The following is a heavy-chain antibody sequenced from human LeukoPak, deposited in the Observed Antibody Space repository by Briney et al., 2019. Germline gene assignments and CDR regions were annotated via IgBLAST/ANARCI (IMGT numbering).Heavy chain of an antibody. CDR1: GFTFRSHW. J-gene: IGHJ3*02. Sequence: GGSLRLSCAASGFTFRSHWMHWVRLPPGKGLVWVSRIKSDGSSTSYADFVKGRFTISRDNAKNTLYLQMNSLRAEDTAVYYCARGDPTVTTTGSGGLDIWGQGTMVTVSS. V-gene: IGHV3-74*01. D-gene: IGHD4-17*01. CDR3: ARGDPTVTTTGSGGLDI. CDR2: IKSDGSST.